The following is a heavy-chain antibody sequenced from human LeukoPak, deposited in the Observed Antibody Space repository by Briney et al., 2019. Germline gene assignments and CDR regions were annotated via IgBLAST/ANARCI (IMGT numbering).Heavy chain of an antibody. CDR3: ARARFPYYRLSGTYYMDV. J-gene: IGHJ6*03. Sequence: SVKVSCKASGGSFSSYAISWVRQAPGQGLEWMGGIIPIFGTTNYAQRFQGRVTITADKPTTTAYMELSSLRSEDTAVYYCARARFPYYRLSGTYYMDVWGKGTTVTVSS. D-gene: IGHD3-10*01. CDR1: GGSFSSYA. V-gene: IGHV1-69*06. CDR2: IIPIFGTT.